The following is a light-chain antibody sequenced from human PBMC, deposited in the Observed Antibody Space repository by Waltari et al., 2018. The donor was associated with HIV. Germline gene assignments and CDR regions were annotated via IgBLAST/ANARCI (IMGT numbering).Light chain of an antibody. V-gene: IGLV6-57*04. CDR1: GGRIASNF. CDR2: ENN. CDR3: QSFETGTWV. J-gene: IGLJ3*02. Sequence: NFMLTQPHSVSESPGKTVTISCTRRGGRIASNFVQWYQQRPGSAPTTVIYENNERPSGVPDRFSGSIDSSSNSASLTISGLKTEDEADYYCQSFETGTWVFGGGTKLTVL.